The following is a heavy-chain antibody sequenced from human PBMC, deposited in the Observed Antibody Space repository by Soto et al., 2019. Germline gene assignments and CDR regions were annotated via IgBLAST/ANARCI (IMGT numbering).Heavy chain of an antibody. V-gene: IGHV4-39*01. CDR2: IYYSGST. CDR1: GGSISSSSYY. Sequence: SETLSLTCTVSGGSISSSSYYWGWIRQPPGKGLEWIGSIYYSGSTYYNPSLESRVTISVDTSKNQFSLKLSSVTAADTAVYYCARGLTTVTEFDYWGQGTLVTVSS. J-gene: IGHJ4*02. D-gene: IGHD4-17*01. CDR3: ARGLTTVTEFDY.